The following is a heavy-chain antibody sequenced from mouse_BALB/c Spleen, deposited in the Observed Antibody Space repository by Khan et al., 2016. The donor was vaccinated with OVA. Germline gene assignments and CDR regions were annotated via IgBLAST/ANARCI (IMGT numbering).Heavy chain of an antibody. Sequence: QVQLQQSGAELARPGASVKMSCKASGYTFTSYTIHWIKLRPGQGLEWIGFINPSNGYTNYNQKFKDKATLTADKSSTTVYMQLSSLTSDDSAVYNCVVDGASLGNDGWCAYWGQGTLVTVSA. CDR2: INPSNGYT. CDR1: GYTFTSYT. V-gene: IGHV1-4*01. CDR3: VVDGASLGNDGWCAY. J-gene: IGHJ3*01. D-gene: IGHD1-1*01.